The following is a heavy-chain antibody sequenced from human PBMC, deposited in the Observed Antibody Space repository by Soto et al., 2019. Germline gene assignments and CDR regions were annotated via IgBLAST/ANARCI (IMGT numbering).Heavy chain of an antibody. CDR3: ARDQRGRFSANVLLWFGESYYYMDV. V-gene: IGHV3-7*01. J-gene: IGHJ6*03. CDR2: IKQDGSEK. Sequence: GGSLRLSCAASGFTFSSYWMSWVRQAPGKGLEWVANIKQDGSEKYYVDSVKGRFTISRDNAKNSLYLQMNSLRAEDTAVYYCARDQRGRFSANVLLWFGESYYYMDVWGKGTTVTVSS. CDR1: GFTFSSYW. D-gene: IGHD3-10*01.